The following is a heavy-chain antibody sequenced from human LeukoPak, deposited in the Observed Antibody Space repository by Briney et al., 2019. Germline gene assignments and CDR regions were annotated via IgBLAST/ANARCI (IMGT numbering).Heavy chain of an antibody. D-gene: IGHD1-26*01. CDR1: GFTFTNYW. V-gene: IGHV3-7*01. Sequence: GGSLRLSYAASGFTFTNYWMSWLRQPAGKGRKWVDNIDEGESEKYHVDSVKGRFTISRDNAKNSLYLQMNSLRGDDTAVYYCARAGDVGVVDYWGQGTLVTVSS. CDR2: IDEGESEK. CDR3: ARAGDVGVVDY. J-gene: IGHJ4*02.